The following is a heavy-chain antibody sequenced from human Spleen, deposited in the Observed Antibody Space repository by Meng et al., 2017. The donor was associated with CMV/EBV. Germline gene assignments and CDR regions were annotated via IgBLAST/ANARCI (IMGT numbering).Heavy chain of an antibody. CDR3: ARDVPAAGALMFDY. D-gene: IGHD6-13*01. V-gene: IGHV1-8*01. Sequence: KPSGYTFTIFAIYSVRQATGQGLEWMGWMNPNSGNTGYAQKFQGRVTMTRNTSISTAYMELRSLKSYDTAVYYCARDVPAAGALMFDYWGHGTLVTVSS. J-gene: IGHJ4*01. CDR1: GYTFTIFA. CDR2: MNPNSGNT.